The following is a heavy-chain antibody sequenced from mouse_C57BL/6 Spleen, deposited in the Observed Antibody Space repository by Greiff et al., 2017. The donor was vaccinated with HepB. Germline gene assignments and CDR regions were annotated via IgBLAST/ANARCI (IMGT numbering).Heavy chain of an antibody. D-gene: IGHD2-4*01. Sequence: VQLKESGGGLVKPGGSLKLSCAASGFTFSSYAMSWVRQTPEKRLEWVATISDGGSYTYYPDNVKGRFTISRDNAKNNLYLQMSHLKSEDTAMYYCARDGVYYDYDERFAYWGQGTLVTVSA. V-gene: IGHV5-4*01. CDR1: GFTFSSYA. J-gene: IGHJ3*01. CDR3: ARDGVYYDYDERFAY. CDR2: ISDGGSYT.